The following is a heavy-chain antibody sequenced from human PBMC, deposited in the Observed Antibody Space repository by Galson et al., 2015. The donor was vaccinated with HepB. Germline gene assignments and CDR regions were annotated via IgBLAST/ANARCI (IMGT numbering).Heavy chain of an antibody. Sequence: ETLSLTCTVSGGSISSYYWSWIRQPPGKGLEWIGYIYYSGSTNYNPSLNSRVTISVDTSKNQFSLKLSSVTAADTAVYYCARVTADISHFDHWGQGTLVTVSS. D-gene: IGHD2-15*01. J-gene: IGHJ5*02. CDR3: ARVTADISHFDH. CDR2: IYYSGST. CDR1: GGSISSYY. V-gene: IGHV4-59*01.